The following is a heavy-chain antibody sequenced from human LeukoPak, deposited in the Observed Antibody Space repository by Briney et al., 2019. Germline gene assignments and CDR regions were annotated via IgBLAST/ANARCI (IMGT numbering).Heavy chain of an antibody. CDR1: GSTFSSNE. CDR3: ARGGPDSSGYYHSISD. CDR2: ISSGGRTI. V-gene: IGHV3-48*03. D-gene: IGHD3-22*01. Sequence: GGSLRLSCAASGSTFSSNEMNWVRQAPGKGLEWVSYISSGGRTIYYADSVKGRFTISRDSAKNSLYLQMNSLRAEDTAVYYCARGGPDSSGYYHSISDWGQGTLVTVSS. J-gene: IGHJ4*02.